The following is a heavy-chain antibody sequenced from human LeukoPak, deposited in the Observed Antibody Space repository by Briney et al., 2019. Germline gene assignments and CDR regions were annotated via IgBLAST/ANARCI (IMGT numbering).Heavy chain of an antibody. Sequence: PGGSQRLSCAASGFIFGSYGMHWARQAPGKGLEWVAVIWYDGSNKYYADSVKGRFTISRDNSKNTLYLQMNRLRAEDTAVYYCARDPDYGSGSYYTLYYYGMDVWGQGTTVTVCS. J-gene: IGHJ6*02. CDR2: IWYDGSNK. CDR3: ARDPDYGSGSYYTLYYYGMDV. D-gene: IGHD3-10*01. V-gene: IGHV3-33*01. CDR1: GFIFGSYG.